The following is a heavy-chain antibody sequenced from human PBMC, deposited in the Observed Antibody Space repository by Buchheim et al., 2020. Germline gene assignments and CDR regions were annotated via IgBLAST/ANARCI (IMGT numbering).Heavy chain of an antibody. J-gene: IGHJ4*02. D-gene: IGHD1-26*01. CDR1: GFTFSLCS. V-gene: IGHV3-48*01. CDR2: ITGSGDIV. CDR3: ARTPGGGGTHYYNYLDS. Sequence: VELLESGGDLVQPGGSLRLSCAASGFTFSLCSMNWVRQAPGKGLEWIAYITGSGDIVYYADSVQGRFTISRDNAKKSLSLQMNSLNVDDTALYFCARTPGGGGTHYYNYLDSWGQGTL.